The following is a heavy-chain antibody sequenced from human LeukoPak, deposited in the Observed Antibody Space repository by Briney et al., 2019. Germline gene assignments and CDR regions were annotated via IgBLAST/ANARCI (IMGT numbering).Heavy chain of an antibody. Sequence: GGSLRLSCAASGFTFSSYGMSWVRQAPGKGLEWVAFIRYDGSNKHYADSVEGRFTISRDNSKNTLYLQMNSLRADDTAVYYCAKGRRNDYADFDYWGQGTLVTVSS. CDR1: GFTFSSYG. CDR2: IRYDGSNK. CDR3: AKGRRNDYADFDY. D-gene: IGHD4-17*01. J-gene: IGHJ4*02. V-gene: IGHV3-30*02.